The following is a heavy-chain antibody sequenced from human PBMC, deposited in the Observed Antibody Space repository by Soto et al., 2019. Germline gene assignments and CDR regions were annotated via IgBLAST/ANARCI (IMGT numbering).Heavy chain of an antibody. Sequence: SETLSLTCTVSGDSINSDGHSWSWILHPPGEALEWIGYIYQTVTTQYNPSLSSRVSISADRSKNHFSLHLTSVTAADTAVYYCARAVFCTAGFCFPNCLDHGGPVILVIV. CDR3: ARAVFCTAGFCFPNCLDH. CDR2: IYQTVTT. J-gene: IGHJ5*02. D-gene: IGHD2-8*02. CDR1: GDSINSDGHS. V-gene: IGHV4-30-2*01.